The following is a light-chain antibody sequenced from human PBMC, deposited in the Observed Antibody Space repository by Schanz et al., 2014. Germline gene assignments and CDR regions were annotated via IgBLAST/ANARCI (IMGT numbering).Light chain of an antibody. CDR1: SSDVGGYNY. CDR2: EVS. CDR3: QSYDNRLNGSL. J-gene: IGLJ3*02. Sequence: QSALTQPPSASGSPGQSVTISCTGTSSDVGGYNYVSWYQQHPGKAPKLMIYEVSERPSGVPDRFSGSKSGNTASLTVSGLQAEDEADYYCQSYDNRLNGSLFGGGTKLTVL. V-gene: IGLV2-8*01.